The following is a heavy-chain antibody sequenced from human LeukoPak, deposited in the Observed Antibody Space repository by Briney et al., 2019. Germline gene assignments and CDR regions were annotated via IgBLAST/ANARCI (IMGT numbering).Heavy chain of an antibody. V-gene: IGHV3-23*01. CDR2: ISGSGGST. CDR1: GFTFSSYA. J-gene: IGHJ4*02. CDR3: AKDHLYSSSWSYYFDY. Sequence: GGSLRLSCAASGFTFSSYAMSWVRQAPGKGLEWVSAISGSGGSTYYADSVKGRFTTSRDNSKNTLYLQMNSLRAEDTAVYYCAKDHLYSSSWSYYFDYWGQGTLVTVSS. D-gene: IGHD6-13*01.